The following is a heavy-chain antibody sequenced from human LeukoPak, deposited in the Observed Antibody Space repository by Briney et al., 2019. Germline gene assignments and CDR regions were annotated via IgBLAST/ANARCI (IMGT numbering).Heavy chain of an antibody. V-gene: IGHV3-30-3*01. CDR3: ARDPNYYDSSGYYHDY. CDR1: GFTFSSYA. Sequence: GGSLRLSCAASGFTFSSYAMHWVRQAPGKGLEWVAVISYDGSNKYYADSVKGRFTISRDSSKNTLYLQMNSLRAEDTAVYYCARDPNYYDSSGYYHDYWGQGTLVTVSS. D-gene: IGHD3-22*01. J-gene: IGHJ4*02. CDR2: ISYDGSNK.